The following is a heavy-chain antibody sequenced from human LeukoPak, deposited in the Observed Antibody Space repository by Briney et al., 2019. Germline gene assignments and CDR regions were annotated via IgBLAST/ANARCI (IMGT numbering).Heavy chain of an antibody. Sequence: GGSLRLSCVASGFTFSSYWMSWVRQAPGKGLEWVANEKQDGSEKYYVDSVKGRFTISRDNAKNSLYLQMNSLRAEDTAVYYCARNSMVQGAGDGMDVWGQGTTVTVSS. CDR3: ARNSMVQGAGDGMDV. CDR2: EKQDGSEK. CDR1: GFTFSSYW. J-gene: IGHJ6*02. D-gene: IGHD3-10*01. V-gene: IGHV3-7*01.